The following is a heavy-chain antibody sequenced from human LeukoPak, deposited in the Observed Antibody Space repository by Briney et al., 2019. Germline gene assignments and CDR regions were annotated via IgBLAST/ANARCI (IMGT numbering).Heavy chain of an antibody. CDR2: INPNSGGT. J-gene: IGHJ6*02. CDR3: ARLGYCSSTSCYSSSYYYYYGMDV. D-gene: IGHD2-2*02. Sequence: AASVKVSCKASGYTFTGYYMHWVRQAPGQGLEWMGWINPNSGGTNYAQKFQGRVTMTRDTSISTAYMELSRLRSDDTAVYYCARLGYCSSTSCYSSSYYYYYGMDVWGQGTTVTVSS. V-gene: IGHV1-2*02. CDR1: GYTFTGYY.